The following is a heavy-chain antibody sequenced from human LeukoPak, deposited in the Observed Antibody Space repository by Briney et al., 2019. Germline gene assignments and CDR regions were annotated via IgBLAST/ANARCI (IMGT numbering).Heavy chain of an antibody. CDR1: GFTFISYG. CDR3: ARDSSSAGSFDY. V-gene: IGHV3-33*01. CDR2: IWYDGSNK. D-gene: IGHD6-6*01. Sequence: PGGSLRLSCAASGFTFISYGMHWVRQAPGKGLEWVAVIWYDGSNKYYADSAKGRFTISRDYSKNTLYLQMTSLRAEDTAVYYCARDSSSAGSFDYWGQGTLVTVSS. J-gene: IGHJ4*02.